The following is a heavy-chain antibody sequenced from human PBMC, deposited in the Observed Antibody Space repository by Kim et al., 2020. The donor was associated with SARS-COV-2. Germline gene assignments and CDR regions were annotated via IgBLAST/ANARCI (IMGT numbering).Heavy chain of an antibody. D-gene: IGHD4-17*01. Sequence: GGSLRLSCAASGFTVSSNYMSWVRQAPGKGLEWVSVIYSGGSTYYADSVKGRFTISRDNSKNTLYLQMNSLRAEDTAVYYCARDQPNYGDSDYWGQGTLVTVSS. CDR1: GFTVSSNY. CDR2: IYSGGST. V-gene: IGHV3-53*01. CDR3: ARDQPNYGDSDY. J-gene: IGHJ4*02.